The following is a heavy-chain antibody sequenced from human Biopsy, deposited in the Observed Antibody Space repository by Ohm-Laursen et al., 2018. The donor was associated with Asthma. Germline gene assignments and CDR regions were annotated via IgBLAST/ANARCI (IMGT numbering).Heavy chain of an antibody. Sequence: SLRLSCSPPGFTFSSYSMHWVRQAPGRGPEYVSFIATDGSNKFYADSVKGRFTVSRDNSKHTLYLHMTGLRADDTGVYYCVKDHSAGYYYFDDWGQGAQVTVSS. CDR3: VKDHSAGYYYFDD. CDR2: IATDGSNK. V-gene: IGHV3-64D*08. CDR1: GFTFSSYS. J-gene: IGHJ4*02. D-gene: IGHD2-21*01.